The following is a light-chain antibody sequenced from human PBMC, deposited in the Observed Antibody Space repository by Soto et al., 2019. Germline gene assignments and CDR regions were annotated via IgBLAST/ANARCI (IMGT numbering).Light chain of an antibody. CDR3: QQYGSSLPWT. Sequence: IVLTQSPGTLSLSPGERATLSCRAGQSVSSNYLARYQQKPGQAPRLLIYAASSRATGIPDRFSGSGSGTDFTLTISRLEPEDFAVYYCQQYGSSLPWTFGQGTKVDI. V-gene: IGKV3-20*01. CDR1: QSVSSNY. J-gene: IGKJ1*01. CDR2: AAS.